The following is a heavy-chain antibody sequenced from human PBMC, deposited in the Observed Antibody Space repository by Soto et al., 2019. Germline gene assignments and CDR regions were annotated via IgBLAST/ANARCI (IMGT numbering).Heavy chain of an antibody. J-gene: IGHJ4*02. CDR1: GFTFSSYW. D-gene: IGHD3-10*01. CDR2: IKQDGSEK. Sequence: EVQLVESGRGLVQPGGSLRLSCAASGFTFSSYWMSWVRQAPGKGLEWVANIKQDGSEKYNVDFVKGRFTISRDNAKNSLYLQMNSLRVEDTAVYYCARAYGSGSLSGYWGQGTLVTVSS. V-gene: IGHV3-7*01. CDR3: ARAYGSGSLSGY.